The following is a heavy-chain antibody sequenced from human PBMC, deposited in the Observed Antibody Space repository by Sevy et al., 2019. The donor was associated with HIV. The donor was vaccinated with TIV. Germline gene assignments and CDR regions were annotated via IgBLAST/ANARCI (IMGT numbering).Heavy chain of an antibody. CDR2: ISYSGAT. CDR3: AKIFDH. CDR1: GDSISSYGHF. J-gene: IGHJ5*02. V-gene: IGHV4-39*05. Sequence: SETPSLTCSVSGDSISSYGHFWGWIRQPPGKGLEWIGDISYSGATNYHPSLRSRVTISVDTSKNQFYLKLTSVTAADTAVYYCAKIFDHWGQGTLVTVSS.